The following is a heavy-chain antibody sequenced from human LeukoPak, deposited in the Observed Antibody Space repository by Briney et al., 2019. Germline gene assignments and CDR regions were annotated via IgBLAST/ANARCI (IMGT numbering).Heavy chain of an antibody. D-gene: IGHD3/OR15-3a*01. Sequence: SETLSLTCNVSGYPISGGYYWGWVRQPPGKTLEWIASIYHTGKTYDNPSLNSRATITVDTSKNQFFLKVASVTASETAVYYCVNGQTYYHYYVDVWGTGTTVTVSS. V-gene: IGHV4-38-2*02. CDR1: GYPISGGYY. J-gene: IGHJ6*03. CDR3: VNGQTYYHYYVDV. CDR2: IYHTGKT.